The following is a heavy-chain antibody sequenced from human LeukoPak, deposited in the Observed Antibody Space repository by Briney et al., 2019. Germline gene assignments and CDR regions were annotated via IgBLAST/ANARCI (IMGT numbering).Heavy chain of an antibody. CDR2: IYHSGST. J-gene: IGHJ4*02. D-gene: IGHD7-27*01. V-gene: IGHV4-4*02. CDR3: ARRGSNWGYYFDY. CDR1: GGSISSSNW. Sequence: KSSETLSLTCAVSGGSISSSNWWSWVRQPPGKGLEWIGEIYHSGSTNYNPSLKSRVTISVDTSKNQFSLKLSSVTAADTAVYYCARRGSNWGYYFDYWGQGTLVTVSS.